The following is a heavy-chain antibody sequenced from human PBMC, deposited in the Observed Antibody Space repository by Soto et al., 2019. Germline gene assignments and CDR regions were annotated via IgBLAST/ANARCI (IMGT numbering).Heavy chain of an antibody. CDR1: GFTCRSYD. CDR2: ILVGGST. D-gene: IGHD2-8*02. Sequence: EVQMLGSGGGLVQPGGSLRLSCAASGFTCRSYDMSWVRQAPGKGLEWVSTILVGGSTHYPDSVKGRFTISRDNSKNTVFLQMNSLTAGDTAVYYCAKATATGGGAFDICGQGTMVTVSS. V-gene: IGHV3-23*01. J-gene: IGHJ3*02. CDR3: AKATATGGGAFDI.